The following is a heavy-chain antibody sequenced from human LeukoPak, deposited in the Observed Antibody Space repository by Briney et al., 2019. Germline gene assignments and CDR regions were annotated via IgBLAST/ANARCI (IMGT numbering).Heavy chain of an antibody. CDR1: GFPFSSYW. CDR2: IKQDGSEK. CDR3: ARDSVRWAA. V-gene: IGHV3-7*05. J-gene: IGHJ5*02. Sequence: PGGSLRLSCAASGFPFSSYWMSWVRQAPGKGLEWVANIKQDGSEKYYVDSVKGRFTISRDNAKNSLYLQMNSLRAEDTAVYYCARDSVRWAAWGQGTLVTVSS. D-gene: IGHD4-23*01.